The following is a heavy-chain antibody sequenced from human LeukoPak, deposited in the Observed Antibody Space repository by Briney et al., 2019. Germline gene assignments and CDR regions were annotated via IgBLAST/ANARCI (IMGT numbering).Heavy chain of an antibody. V-gene: IGHV4-39*01. CDR3: ARQYYDILTGYPYYFDY. CDR1: GGPISNSSYY. CDR2: IYYSGST. Sequence: SETLSLTCTVSGGPISNSSYYWGWIRQPPGKGLEWIGAIYYSGSTYFDPSLKSRVTMSVDTSKNQFSLKLSSVTATDTAVYFCARQYYDILTGYPYYFDYWGQGTLVTVSS. D-gene: IGHD3-9*01. J-gene: IGHJ4*02.